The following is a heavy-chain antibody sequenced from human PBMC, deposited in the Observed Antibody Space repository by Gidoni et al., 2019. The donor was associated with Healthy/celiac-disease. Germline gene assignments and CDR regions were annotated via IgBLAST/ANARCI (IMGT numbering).Heavy chain of an antibody. V-gene: IGHV1-2*02. CDR2: INPNSGGT. J-gene: IGHJ5*02. Sequence: QVQLVQSGAEVKKPGASVKVSCKASGYTFTGYYMHWVRQAPGQGLEWMGWINPNSGGTNYAQKFQGRVTMTRDTSISTAYMELSRLRSDDTAVYYCARDLRSHSSSWGGAFDPWGQGTLVTVSS. D-gene: IGHD6-13*01. CDR3: ARDLRSHSSSWGGAFDP. CDR1: GYTFTGYY.